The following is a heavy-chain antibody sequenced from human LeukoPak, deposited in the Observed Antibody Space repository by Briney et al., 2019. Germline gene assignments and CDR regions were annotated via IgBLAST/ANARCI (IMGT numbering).Heavy chain of an antibody. CDR1: GYTFTSYG. V-gene: IGHV1-18*01. J-gene: IGHJ4*02. CDR3: ARDSGSYYYFDY. CDR2: ISAYNGNT. Sequence: ASVKVSCKGSGYTFTSYGISWVRQAPGQGLEWMGWISAYNGNTNYAQKLHGRVTMTTDTSTSTAYMELRSLRSDDTAVYYCARDSGSYYYFDYWGQGTLVTVSS. D-gene: IGHD1-26*01.